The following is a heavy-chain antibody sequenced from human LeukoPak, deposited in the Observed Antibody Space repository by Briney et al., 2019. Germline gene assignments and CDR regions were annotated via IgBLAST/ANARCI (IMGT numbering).Heavy chain of an antibody. CDR3: ARSTHSYYFDY. D-gene: IGHD2-21*01. CDR1: GDSLSSNSAA. J-gene: IGHJ4*02. Sequence: SHTLSLTCALSGDSLSSNSAAWNWVSQSPSRGLEWLGRTYYRSKWYNGYAVSVKSLITINPDTSKNQFSLQLNSVTPEDTAVYYCARSTHSYYFDYWGQGTLVTVSS. V-gene: IGHV6-1*01. CDR2: TYYRSKWYN.